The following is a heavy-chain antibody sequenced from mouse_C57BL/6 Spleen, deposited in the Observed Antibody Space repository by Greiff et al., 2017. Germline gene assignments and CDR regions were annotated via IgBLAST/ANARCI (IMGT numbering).Heavy chain of an antibody. D-gene: IGHD2-5*01. J-gene: IGHJ4*01. CDR3: ARGAYYSNHGAMDY. CDR2: IYPGDGDT. V-gene: IGHV1-82*01. CDR1: GYAFSSSW. Sequence: VKLQQSGPELVKPGASVKISCKASGYAFSSSWMNWVKQRPGKGLEWIGRIYPGDGDTNYNGKFKGKATLTADKSSSTAYMQLSSLTSEDSAVYFCARGAYYSNHGAMDYWGQGTSVTVSS.